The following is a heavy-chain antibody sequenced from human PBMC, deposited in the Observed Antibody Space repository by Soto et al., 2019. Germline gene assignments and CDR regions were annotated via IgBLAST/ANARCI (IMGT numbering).Heavy chain of an antibody. CDR2: IWYDGSNK. CDR1: GFTFSSYG. CDR3: ARDLSRDDMRYYFDY. V-gene: IGHV3-33*01. D-gene: IGHD2-2*01. J-gene: IGHJ4*02. Sequence: PGGSLRLSCAASGFTFSSYGMHWVRQAPGKGLEWVAVIWYDGSNKYYADSVKGRFTISRDNSKNTLYLQMNSLRAEDTAVYYCARDLSRDDMRYYFDYWGQGTLVTVS.